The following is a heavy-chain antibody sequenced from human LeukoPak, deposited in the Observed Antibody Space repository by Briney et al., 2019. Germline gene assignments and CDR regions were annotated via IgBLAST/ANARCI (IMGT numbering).Heavy chain of an antibody. Sequence: SETLSLTCSISGVSISRSFYYWGWIRQPPGKRLEWIGNIYYTGSTYYNPSLKSRVTISVDTSKNQFSLKLSSVTAADTAVYYCARQNASSGWYPYYFDYWGQGTLVTVSS. D-gene: IGHD6-19*01. CDR3: ARQNASSGWYPYYFDY. V-gene: IGHV4-39*01. J-gene: IGHJ4*02. CDR2: IYYTGST. CDR1: GVSISRSFYY.